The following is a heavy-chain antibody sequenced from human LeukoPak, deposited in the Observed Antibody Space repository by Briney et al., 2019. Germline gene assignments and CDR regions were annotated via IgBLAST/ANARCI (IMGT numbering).Heavy chain of an antibody. D-gene: IGHD2-2*02. J-gene: IGHJ4*02. CDR2: ITPILGTA. V-gene: IGHV1-69*13. Sequence: ASVKVSCKASGGTFSNYAINWVRQAPGQGLEWVGGITPILGTANYAQRFQGRVTITADESTSTAYMELSSLRSEDTAVYYCARWAGYCSITNCYTAFDYWGQGTLVTVSS. CDR1: GGTFSNYA. CDR3: ARWAGYCSITNCYTAFDY.